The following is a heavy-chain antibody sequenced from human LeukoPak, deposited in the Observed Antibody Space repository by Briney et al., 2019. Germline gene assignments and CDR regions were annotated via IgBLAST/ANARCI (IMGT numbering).Heavy chain of an antibody. D-gene: IGHD1-20*01. CDR2: IYSDGST. V-gene: IGHV3-53*05. CDR1: GFTVSSNY. Sequence: GGSLRLSCAASGFTVSSNYMSWVRQAPGKGLEWVSFIYSDGSTYYVDSVKGRFTISRDTSKNTLYLQMNSLRAEDTAVYYCAGPNWNYFDYWGQGTLVTVSS. J-gene: IGHJ4*02. CDR3: AGPNWNYFDY.